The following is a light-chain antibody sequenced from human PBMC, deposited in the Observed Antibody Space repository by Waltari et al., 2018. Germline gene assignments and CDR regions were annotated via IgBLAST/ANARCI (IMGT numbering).Light chain of an antibody. CDR3: QQSYSVPWT. Sequence: DIQLTQSTSSLSASVGDRVTMTCRASQRISGYLHWYQKKPGKAPKLLIYAATSLESGVPSRFSGSESGTDFTLTITSLHPEDYATYYCQQSYSVPWTFGQGTQVEVK. J-gene: IGKJ1*01. V-gene: IGKV1-39*01. CDR1: QRISGY. CDR2: AAT.